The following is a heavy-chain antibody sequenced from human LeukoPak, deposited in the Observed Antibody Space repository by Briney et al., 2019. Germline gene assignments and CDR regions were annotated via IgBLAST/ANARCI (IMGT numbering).Heavy chain of an antibody. Sequence: PGGSLRLSCAASGFTFSSYEMNWVRQAPGKGLEWVSYISSSGSTIYYADSVKGRFTISRDNAKNSLYPQMNSLRAEDTAVYYCARDFGPNYYDSSGYYIDWGQGTLVTVSS. CDR3: ARDFGPNYYDSSGYYID. D-gene: IGHD3-22*01. V-gene: IGHV3-48*03. CDR2: ISSSGSTI. J-gene: IGHJ4*02. CDR1: GFTFSSYE.